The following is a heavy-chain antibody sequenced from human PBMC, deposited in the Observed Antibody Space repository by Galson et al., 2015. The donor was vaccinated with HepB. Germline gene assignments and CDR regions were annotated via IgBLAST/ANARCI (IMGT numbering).Heavy chain of an antibody. CDR2: ISYDGSNK. CDR3: AKAAPQLDDSAFGY. D-gene: IGHD2-2*01. Sequence: SLRLSCAASGFTFSSYGMHWVRQAPGKGLEWVAVISYDGSNKYYADSVKGRFTISRDNSKNTLYLQMNSLRAEDTAVYYCAKAAPQLDDSAFGYWGQGTLVTVSS. J-gene: IGHJ4*02. CDR1: GFTFSSYG. V-gene: IGHV3-30*18.